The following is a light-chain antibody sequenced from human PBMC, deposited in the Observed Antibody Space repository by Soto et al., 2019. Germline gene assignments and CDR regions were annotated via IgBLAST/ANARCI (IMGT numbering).Light chain of an antibody. CDR2: DAS. CDR1: QSVSSY. Sequence: EIVMPQSPATLSVSPGERATLSCRASQSVSSYLAWYQQKPGQAPRLLIYDASTRATGIPARFSGSGSGTDFTLTITSLEPEDFAVYYCQQRSNWPPTFGQGTKVDIK. CDR3: QQRSNWPPT. J-gene: IGKJ1*01. V-gene: IGKV3-11*01.